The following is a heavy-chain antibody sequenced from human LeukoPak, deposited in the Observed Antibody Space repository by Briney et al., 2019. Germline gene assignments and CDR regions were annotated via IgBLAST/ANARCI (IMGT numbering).Heavy chain of an antibody. D-gene: IGHD1-14*01. CDR2: IIPIFGTA. V-gene: IGHV1-69*05. Sequence: ASVKVSCKASGYTFINYHMHWVRQAPGQGLEWMGGIIPIFGTANYAQKFQGRVTITTDESTSTAYMELSSLRSEDTAVYYCARARRTNWFDPWGQGTLVTVSS. J-gene: IGHJ5*02. CDR1: GYTFINYH. CDR3: ARARRTNWFDP.